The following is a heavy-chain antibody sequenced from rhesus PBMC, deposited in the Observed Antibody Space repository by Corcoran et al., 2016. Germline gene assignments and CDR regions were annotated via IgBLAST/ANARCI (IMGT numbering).Heavy chain of an antibody. J-gene: IGHJ4*01. D-gene: IGHD5-24*01. V-gene: IGHV4-73*01. CDR3: ARNIVGTLYFDY. CDR1: GGSISGYYY. Sequence: QVQLQQWGEGLVKPSETLSLTCAVYGGSISGYYYWSWIRHPPGKGLEWIGYIYGNSASTNYNPARNNRVNMSKDTSKNQFSLNLSSVTAADTAVYYCARNIVGTLYFDYWGQGVLVTVSS. CDR2: IYGNSAST.